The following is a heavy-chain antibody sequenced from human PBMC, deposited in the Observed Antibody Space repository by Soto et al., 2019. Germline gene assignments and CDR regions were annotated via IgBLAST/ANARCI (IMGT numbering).Heavy chain of an antibody. D-gene: IGHD3-9*01. J-gene: IGHJ6*02. V-gene: IGHV3-11*01. CDR2: ISSSGGTI. CDR3: ARVIDDIVTGSVLRYYSYGMDV. Sequence: QVQLVESGGGLVKPGGSLRLSCAASGFSFSYYYMTWIRQAPGKGLEWISCISSSGGTINYADAVKGRFTISRDNAKNSLYLQMHSVSAEATAVYYCARVIDDIVTGSVLRYYSYGMDVWGQGTTVTVSS. CDR1: GFSFSYYY.